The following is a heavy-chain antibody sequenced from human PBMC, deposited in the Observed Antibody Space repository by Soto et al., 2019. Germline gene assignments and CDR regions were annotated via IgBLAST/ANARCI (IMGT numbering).Heavy chain of an antibody. J-gene: IGHJ4*02. Sequence: QVQLVESGGGVVQPGRSLRLSCAASVFTFSSYGMHWVRQAPGKGLEWVAVISYDGSNKYYADSVKGRFTISRDNSKNTLYLQMNSLRAEDTAVYYCAKDGPFTIAYYFDYWGQGTLVTVSS. D-gene: IGHD3-10*01. V-gene: IGHV3-30*18. CDR3: AKDGPFTIAYYFDY. CDR2: ISYDGSNK. CDR1: VFTFSSYG.